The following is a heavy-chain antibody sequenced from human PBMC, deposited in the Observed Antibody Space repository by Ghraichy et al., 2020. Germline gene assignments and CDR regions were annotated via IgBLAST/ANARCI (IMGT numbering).Heavy chain of an antibody. CDR2: IITHYGTT. Sequence: SVKVSCKASGGTFNNYAISWVRQAPGQGLEWMGGIITHYGTTNYAQEFQGRLTITADESTSTAYMELSSLRFEDTAVYYCAREFYGDYERPNDFYYGMDVWGQGTTVTVSS. V-gene: IGHV1-69*13. CDR1: GGTFNNYA. J-gene: IGHJ6*02. CDR3: AREFYGDYERPNDFYYGMDV. D-gene: IGHD4-17*01.